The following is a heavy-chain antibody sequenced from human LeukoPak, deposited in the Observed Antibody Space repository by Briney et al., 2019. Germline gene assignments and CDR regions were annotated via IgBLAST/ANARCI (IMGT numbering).Heavy chain of an antibody. CDR2: INHSGST. V-gene: IGHV4-34*01. CDR3: ARVRATGASDI. D-gene: IGHD1-26*01. J-gene: IGHJ3*02. CDR1: GGSFSGYY. Sequence: KASETLSLTCAVYGGSFSGYYWTWIRQPPGKGLEWIGEINHSGSTNYNPSLKSRVTISVDTSKNQFSLKLSSVTAADTAVYYCARVRATGASDIWGQGTMVTVSS.